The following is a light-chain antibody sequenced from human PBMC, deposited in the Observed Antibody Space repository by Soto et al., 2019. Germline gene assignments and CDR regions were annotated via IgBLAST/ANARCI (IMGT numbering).Light chain of an antibody. V-gene: IGKV3-15*01. Sequence: EIVMMQSPATLSVSPGERATLSCRASQSVSSNLAWYQQKPGQAPRLLICGASTRATGIPARFSGSGSGTEFTLTISSLQSEDFAVYYCQQYNNWPGYTFGQGTKLEIK. CDR3: QQYNNWPGYT. J-gene: IGKJ2*01. CDR2: GAS. CDR1: QSVSSN.